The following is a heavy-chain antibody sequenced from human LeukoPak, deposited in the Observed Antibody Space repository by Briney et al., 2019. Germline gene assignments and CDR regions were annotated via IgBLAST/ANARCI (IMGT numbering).Heavy chain of an antibody. CDR1: GFTFSSYS. CDR2: ISSSSSYI. CDR3: ARESQSEGWFDP. Sequence: GGSLRLSCAASGFTFSSYSMNWVRQAPGKGLEWVSSISSSSSYIYYADSVKGRFTISRDNAKNSLYLQMNSPRAEDTAVYYCARESQSEGWFDPWGRGTLVAVSS. V-gene: IGHV3-21*01. J-gene: IGHJ5*02.